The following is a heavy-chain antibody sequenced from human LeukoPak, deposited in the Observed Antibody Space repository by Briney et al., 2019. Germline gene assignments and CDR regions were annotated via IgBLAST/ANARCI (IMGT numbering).Heavy chain of an antibody. V-gene: IGHV4-34*08. CDR1: GFTFSSYS. J-gene: IGHJ4*02. CDR3: ASSSWSFDY. Sequence: GSLRLSCAASGFTFSSYSMNWVRQPPGKGLEWIGEINHSGSTNYNPSLKSRVTISVDTSKNQFSLKLSSVTAADTAVYYCASSSWSFDYWGQGTLVTVSS. D-gene: IGHD6-13*01. CDR2: INHSGST.